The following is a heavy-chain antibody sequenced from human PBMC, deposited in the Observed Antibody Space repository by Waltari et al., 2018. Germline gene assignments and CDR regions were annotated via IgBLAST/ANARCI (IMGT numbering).Heavy chain of an antibody. J-gene: IGHJ4*02. CDR3: ARDPFAPFY. D-gene: IGHD3-10*01. V-gene: IGHV1-18*01. CDR2: INPYNGNT. Sequence: QVQLVQSGAEVKKPGASVKVSCKASGYPFTSYGISWVRQAPGQGLEWMGWINPYNGNTKYIERLQGRVTLTTDTSTNTAYMELRSLRSDDTAMYYCARDPFAPFYWGQGTLVTVSS. CDR1: GYPFTSYG.